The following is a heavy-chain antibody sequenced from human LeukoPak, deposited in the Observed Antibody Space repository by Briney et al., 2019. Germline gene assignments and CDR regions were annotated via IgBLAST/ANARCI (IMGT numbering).Heavy chain of an antibody. D-gene: IGHD6-13*01. J-gene: IGHJ6*02. CDR3: AKEVAAAAYYYYGMDV. V-gene: IGHV3-48*01. CDR2: IVSSGETI. Sequence: QTGGSLRLSCAASGFTFSSYSMNWVRQAPGKGLEWVSYIVSSGETIYYADSVKGRFTISRDNAKNSLYLQMNSLRAEDTALYYCAKEVAAAAYYYYGMDVWGQGTTVTVSS. CDR1: GFTFSSYS.